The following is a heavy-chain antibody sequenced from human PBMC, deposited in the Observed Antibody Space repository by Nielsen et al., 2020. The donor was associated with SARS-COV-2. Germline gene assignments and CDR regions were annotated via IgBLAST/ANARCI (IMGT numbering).Heavy chain of an antibody. CDR1: GYTFTSYG. J-gene: IGHJ5*02. V-gene: IGHV1-18*01. CDR3: ATGSPYNWNYWFDP. Sequence: ASVKVSCKASGYTFTSYGISWVRQAPGQGLEWMGWISAYNGNTNYAQKLQGRVTMTTDTSTSTAYMELRSLRSDDTAVYYCATGSPYNWNYWFDPWGQGTLVTVSS. D-gene: IGHD1-7*01. CDR2: ISAYNGNT.